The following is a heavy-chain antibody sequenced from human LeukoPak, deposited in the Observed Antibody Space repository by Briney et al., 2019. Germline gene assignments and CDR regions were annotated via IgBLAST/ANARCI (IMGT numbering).Heavy chain of an antibody. CDR3: ARDLYSSSFSSSWYTMDY. CDR2: IHSDGSST. CDR1: GFTFSSYW. V-gene: IGHV3-74*01. J-gene: IGHJ4*02. D-gene: IGHD6-13*01. Sequence: PGGSLRLSCAAAGFTFSSYWMHWVRPAPGKGLVWVSRIHSDGSSTSYAESVKGRVTISRDNAKNTLYLQMNSLRAEDTAVYYCARDLYSSSFSSSWYTMDYWGQGTLVTVSS.